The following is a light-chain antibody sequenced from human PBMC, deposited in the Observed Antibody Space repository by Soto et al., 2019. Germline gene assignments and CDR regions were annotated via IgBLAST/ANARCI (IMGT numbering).Light chain of an antibody. CDR3: QQYDSSPLT. J-gene: IGKJ4*01. V-gene: IGKV3-20*01. Sequence: EIVLTQSPGTLSLSPGERATLSCRASQSVSSSYLAWYQQKPGQAPRLLIYGASSRATGIPDRFSGSRSGTDFTLTISSLEAEDFEAYDYQQYDSSPLTFGDGTKVEIK. CDR1: QSVSSSY. CDR2: GAS.